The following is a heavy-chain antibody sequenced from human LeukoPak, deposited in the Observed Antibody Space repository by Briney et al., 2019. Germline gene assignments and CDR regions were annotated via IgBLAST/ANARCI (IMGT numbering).Heavy chain of an antibody. CDR2: IYSDNT. J-gene: IGHJ4*02. Sequence: GGSLRLSCTVSGFTVSSNSMSWVRQAPGKGLEWVSFIYSDNTHYSDSVKGRFTISRDNSKNTLYLQMNSLRAEDTAVYYCARVKTYGRYFDFWGQGTLVTVSS. D-gene: IGHD3-10*01. V-gene: IGHV3-53*01. CDR3: ARVKTYGRYFDF. CDR1: GFTVSSNS.